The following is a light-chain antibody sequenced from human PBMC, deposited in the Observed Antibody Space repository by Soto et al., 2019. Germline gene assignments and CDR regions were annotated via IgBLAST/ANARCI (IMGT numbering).Light chain of an antibody. J-gene: IGKJ1*01. CDR2: KAS. CDR3: QQYNADWS. Sequence: DLQMTQSPSTLSASAGDRVTITCRASQSISSWLAWYQQKPGKAPKLLIYKASSLQSGVPSRFSGSGSDREFTLTISSLQPDDCATYYCQQYNADWSFGQGTKVEIK. V-gene: IGKV1-5*03. CDR1: QSISSW.